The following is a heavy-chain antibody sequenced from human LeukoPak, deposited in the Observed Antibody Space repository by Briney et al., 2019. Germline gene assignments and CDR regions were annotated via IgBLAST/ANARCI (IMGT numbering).Heavy chain of an antibody. CDR3: ARGSYSEAFDI. V-gene: IGHV3-74*01. CDR2: INTDGSST. CDR1: GFTFSSYW. J-gene: IGHJ3*02. D-gene: IGHD3-10*01. Sequence: PGGSLRLSCAASGFTFSSYWMHWVRQAPGKGLVWVSRINTDGSSTSYADSVKGRFTISRDNAKNTLYLQMNSLRAEDTAVYYCARGSYSEAFDIWGQGTMVTVSS.